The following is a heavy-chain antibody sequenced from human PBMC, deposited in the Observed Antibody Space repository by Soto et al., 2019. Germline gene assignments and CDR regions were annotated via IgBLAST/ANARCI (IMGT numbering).Heavy chain of an antibody. CDR1: RFTFISYA. CDR3: AKDLVTYRHGDYFDY. V-gene: IGHV3-23*01. D-gene: IGHD6-13*01. Sequence: GRLLSLCFAASRFTFISYAMSWVRQAPGKGLEWVSAISGSGGSTYYADSVKGRFTISRDNSKNTLHLQMNSLRAEDTAVYYCAKDLVTYRHGDYFDYWGQGTLVTVSS. CDR2: ISGSGGST. J-gene: IGHJ4*02.